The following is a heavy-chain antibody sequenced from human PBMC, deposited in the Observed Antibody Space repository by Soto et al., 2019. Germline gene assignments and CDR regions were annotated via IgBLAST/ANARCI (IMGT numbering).Heavy chain of an antibody. Sequence: GESLKLSCKGSAYTFTTSWISWVRQIPGNSLECMGLISPAASATQYNPSFQGQATISADKSITTTYLRWTSLKASDTAIYYCAASIFYYGMDVWGQGTTGTVSS. V-gene: IGHV5-51*01. CDR2: ISPAASAT. CDR3: AASIFYYGMDV. CDR1: AYTFTTSW. J-gene: IGHJ6*02.